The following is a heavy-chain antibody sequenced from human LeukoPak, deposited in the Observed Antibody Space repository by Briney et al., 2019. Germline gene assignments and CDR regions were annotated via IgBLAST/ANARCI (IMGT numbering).Heavy chain of an antibody. CDR2: IYYSGST. V-gene: IGHV4-39*01. J-gene: IGHJ5*01. D-gene: IGHD2-2*01. CDR3: ARHYSIVVVPAAIFDC. CDR1: GGSLSSSSYY. Sequence: SDTLSLTRTVSGGSLSSSSYYWGWIRQPPGKGLAWFGSIYYSGSTYYNPSLKSRVTISVDTSKNQFSLKLSSVTAADTAVYYCARHYSIVVVPAAIFDCWGQGTLVTVSS.